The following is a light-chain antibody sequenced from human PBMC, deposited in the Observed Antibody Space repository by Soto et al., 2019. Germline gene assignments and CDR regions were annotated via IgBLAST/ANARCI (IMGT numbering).Light chain of an antibody. CDR2: GAT. V-gene: IGKV3-20*01. CDR1: ESIGDY. Sequence: PGERATLSCLASESIGDYLAWYQQKPGQAPRLLIYGATMRTTGTPDRFSGAGSETHFTLAISRLEPGDFAVYYCQQYVTSPAITFGQGTRLEI. J-gene: IGKJ5*01. CDR3: QQYVTSPAIT.